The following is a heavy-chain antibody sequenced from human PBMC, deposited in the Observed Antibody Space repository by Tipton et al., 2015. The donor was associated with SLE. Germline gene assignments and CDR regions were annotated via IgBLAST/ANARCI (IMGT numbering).Heavy chain of an antibody. Sequence: TLSLTCTVSGGSISSHYWSWIRQPPGKGLEWIGYIYYNGSTNYNPSLKSRVTISVDTSKNQFSLKLSSVTAADTAVYYCARIPIEYTSAFDIWGQGTMVTVSS. J-gene: IGHJ3*02. CDR3: ARIPIEYTSAFDI. D-gene: IGHD6-6*01. CDR2: IYYNGST. V-gene: IGHV4-59*11. CDR1: GGSISSHY.